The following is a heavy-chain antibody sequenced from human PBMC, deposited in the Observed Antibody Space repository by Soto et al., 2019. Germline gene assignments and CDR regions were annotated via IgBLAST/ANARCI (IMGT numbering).Heavy chain of an antibody. Sequence: SETLSLTCAVYGGSFSGYYWSWIRQPPGKGLEWIGEINHSGSTNYNPSHKSRITNTVDTSKNQFSLKLSFLTAADTAVYYCARGGYDILTGYYRYYYYGMDVWGQGTTVT. V-gene: IGHV4-34*01. CDR2: INHSGST. J-gene: IGHJ6*02. CDR1: GGSFSGYY. CDR3: ARGGYDILTGYYRYYYYGMDV. D-gene: IGHD3-9*01.